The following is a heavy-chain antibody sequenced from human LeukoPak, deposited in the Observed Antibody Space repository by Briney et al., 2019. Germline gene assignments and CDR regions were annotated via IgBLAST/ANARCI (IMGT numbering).Heavy chain of an antibody. Sequence: SQTLSLTCAVSGGSISSGGYSWSWIRQPPGKGLEWIGYIYHSGSTYYNPSLKSRVTISVDTSKNQFSLKLSSVTAADTAVYYCARHERYDYVWGSSYYFDYWGQGTLVTVSS. D-gene: IGHD3-16*01. V-gene: IGHV4-30-2*03. CDR1: GGSISSGGYS. CDR2: IYHSGST. J-gene: IGHJ4*02. CDR3: ARHERYDYVWGSSYYFDY.